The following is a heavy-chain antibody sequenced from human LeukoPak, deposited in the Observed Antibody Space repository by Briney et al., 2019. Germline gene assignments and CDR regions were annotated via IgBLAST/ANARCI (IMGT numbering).Heavy chain of an antibody. V-gene: IGHV5-51*01. J-gene: IGHJ3*02. D-gene: IGHD3-22*01. CDR1: GYSFTSYW. CDR3: ARLRTYDGSPYDAFDI. Sequence: GESLKISCKGSGYSFTSYWIGWVRQMPGKGLEWMGIIYPGDSDTRYSPSFQGQVTISADKSISTAYLQWSSLKASDTAMYYCARLRTYDGSPYDAFDIWGQGTMVTVSS. CDR2: IYPGDSDT.